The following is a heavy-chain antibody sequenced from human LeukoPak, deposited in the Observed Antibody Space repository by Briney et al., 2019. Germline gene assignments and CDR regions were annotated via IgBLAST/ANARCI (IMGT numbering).Heavy chain of an antibody. D-gene: IGHD6-19*01. Sequence: GASVKVSCKASGYTFTGYYMHWVRQAPGQGLEWMGWINPNSGGTNYAQKFQGRVTMTRDTSISTAYMELSRLRSDDTAVYYCARGGIAVAGDDAFDIWGQGTMVTVSS. CDR2: INPNSGGT. CDR1: GYTFTGYY. CDR3: ARGGIAVAGDDAFDI. J-gene: IGHJ3*02. V-gene: IGHV1-2*02.